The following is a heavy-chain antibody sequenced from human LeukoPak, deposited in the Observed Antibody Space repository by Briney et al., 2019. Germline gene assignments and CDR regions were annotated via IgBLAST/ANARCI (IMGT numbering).Heavy chain of an antibody. CDR3: AKGGYSSSSPYY. D-gene: IGHD6-6*01. V-gene: IGHV3-23*01. Sequence: PGGSLRLSCAASGFTFRNYGLSWVRQAPGKGLEWVATISASGGTIHYADSVRGRFTISRDNSKNTLFLEMNSLRAEDTAVYYCAKGGYSSSSPYYWGQGTLVTVSS. CDR1: GFTFRNYG. CDR2: ISASGGTI. J-gene: IGHJ4*02.